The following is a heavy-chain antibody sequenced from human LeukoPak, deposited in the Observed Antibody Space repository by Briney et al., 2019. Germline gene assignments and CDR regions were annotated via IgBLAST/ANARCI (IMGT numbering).Heavy chain of an antibody. V-gene: IGHV3-13*01. CDR1: GFTFYNYD. J-gene: IGHJ3*02. CDR2: IGTGTDT. Sequence: TGGSLRLSCAASGFTFYNYDMPWVRQAPGKGLEWVSHIGTGTDTHYSGSVRGRFTISRENAKNSLYLHMNSLRAGDTAIYYCARDRRADYGRNDDAFDIWGQGTMVTV. D-gene: IGHD4-23*01. CDR3: ARDRRADYGRNDDAFDI.